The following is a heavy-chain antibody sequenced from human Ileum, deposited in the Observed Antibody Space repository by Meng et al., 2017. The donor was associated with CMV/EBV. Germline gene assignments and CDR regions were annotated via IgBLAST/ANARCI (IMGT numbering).Heavy chain of an antibody. D-gene: IGHD1-26*01. V-gene: IGHV3-21*01. J-gene: IGHJ4*02. CDR2: IGSSSTYI. Sequence: GESLKISCAASGFTFSSYSMNWVRQAPGKGLEWVSYIGSSSTYIYYADSVKGRFTVSRDNAKNSLYLQMNSLRAEDTAVYYCARDFSRTYSGLGYWGQGTLVTVSS. CDR3: ARDFSRTYSGLGY. CDR1: GFTFSSYS.